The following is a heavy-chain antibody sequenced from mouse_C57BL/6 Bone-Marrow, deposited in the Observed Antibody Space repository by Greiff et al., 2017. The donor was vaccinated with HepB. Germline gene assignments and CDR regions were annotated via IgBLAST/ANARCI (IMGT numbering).Heavy chain of an antibody. CDR2: IDPSDSYT. D-gene: IGHD2-3*01. V-gene: IGHV1-69*01. J-gene: IGHJ3*01. Sequence: QVQLQQPGAELVMPGASVKLSCKASGYTFTSYWMHWVKQRPGQGLEWIGEIDPSDSYTNYNQKFKGKSTLTVYKSSSTAYMQLSSLTSEDSAVYYCARNEYGGYYQAWFAYWGQGTLVTVSA. CDR1: GYTFTSYW. CDR3: ARNEYGGYYQAWFAY.